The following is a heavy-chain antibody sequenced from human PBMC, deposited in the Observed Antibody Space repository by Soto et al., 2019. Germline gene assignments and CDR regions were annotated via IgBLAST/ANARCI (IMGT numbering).Heavy chain of an antibody. D-gene: IGHD6-19*01. CDR1: GFTFSSYW. CDR2: IKQDGSEK. J-gene: IGHJ5*02. Sequence: PGGSLRLSCAASGFTFSSYWMTWVRQAPGKGLEWVANIKQDGSEKSYVDSVKGRFTISRDNTKNSLYLQMNSLRVEDTAVYYCAMGLQWSNPGWFDPWGQGTLVTVSS. CDR3: AMGLQWSNPGWFDP. V-gene: IGHV3-7*03.